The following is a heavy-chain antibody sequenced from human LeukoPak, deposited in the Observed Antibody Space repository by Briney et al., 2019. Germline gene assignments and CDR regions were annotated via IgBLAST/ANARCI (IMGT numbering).Heavy chain of an antibody. J-gene: IGHJ4*02. CDR3: ARLGIGWPFDY. CDR2: IYYSGST. V-gene: IGHV4-59*08. CDR1: GGSISSYY. Sequence: PSETLSLTCTVSGGSISSYYWSWIRQPPGKGLEWIGYIYYSGSTNYNPSLKSRVTISVDTSKNQFSLKLSSMTAADTAVYYCARLGIGWPFDYWGQGTLVTVSS. D-gene: IGHD6-19*01.